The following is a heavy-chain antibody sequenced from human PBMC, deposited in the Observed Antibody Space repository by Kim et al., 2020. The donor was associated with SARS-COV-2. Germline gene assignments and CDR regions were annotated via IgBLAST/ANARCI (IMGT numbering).Heavy chain of an antibody. CDR1: GFTFSSYG. V-gene: IGHV3-30*18. Sequence: GGSLRLSCAASGFTFSSYGMHWVRQAPGKGLEWVAVISYDGSNKYYADSVKGRFTISRDNSKNTLYLQMNSLRAEDTAVYYCAKDRGYYSGGSCLYYYYGMDVWGQGTTVTVSS. J-gene: IGHJ6*02. CDR2: ISYDGSNK. CDR3: AKDRGYYSGGSCLYYYYGMDV. D-gene: IGHD2-15*01.